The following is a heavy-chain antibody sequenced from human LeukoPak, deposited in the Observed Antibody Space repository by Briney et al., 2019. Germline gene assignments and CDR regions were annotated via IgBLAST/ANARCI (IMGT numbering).Heavy chain of an antibody. CDR2: SSAYNGNT. CDR3: ARGYIVVVPAANDYYYYGMDV. CDR1: GYTFTSYG. J-gene: IGHJ6*02. V-gene: IGHV1-18*01. Sequence: ASVKVSCKASGYTFTSYGISWVRQAPGQGLEGMGWSSAYNGNTNYAQKPQGRVTMTTDTSTSTAYMELRSLRSDDTAVYYCARGYIVVVPAANDYYYYGMDVWGQGTTVTVSS. D-gene: IGHD2-2*01.